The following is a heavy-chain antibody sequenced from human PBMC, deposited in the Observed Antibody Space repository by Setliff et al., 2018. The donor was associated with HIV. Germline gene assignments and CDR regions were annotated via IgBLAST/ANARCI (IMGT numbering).Heavy chain of an antibody. D-gene: IGHD3-22*01. J-gene: IGHJ2*01. CDR1: GGSISSNY. Sequence: NPSETLSLTCTVSGGSISSNYWSWIRQPPGKGLEWIGYISYRGTTNYNPSLKSRVTILVDTSKKQFSLNLTSVTAADTAVYYCARVPIVVITNWYFDLWGRGALVTVSS. CDR2: ISYRGTT. CDR3: ARVPIVVITNWYFDL. V-gene: IGHV4-59*01.